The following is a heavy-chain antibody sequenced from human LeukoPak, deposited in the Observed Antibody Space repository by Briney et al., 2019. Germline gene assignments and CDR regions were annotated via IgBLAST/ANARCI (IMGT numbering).Heavy chain of an antibody. V-gene: IGHV4-59*08. D-gene: IGHD5-24*01. J-gene: IGHJ5*02. CDR1: GGSISSYY. CDR3: ARHLETWFDP. Sequence: PSETLSHTCTVSGGSISSYYWSWIRQPPGKGLEWIGYIYYSGSTNYNPSLKSRVTISVDTSKNQFSLKLSSVTAADTAVYYCARHLETWFDPWGQGTLVTVSS. CDR2: IYYSGST.